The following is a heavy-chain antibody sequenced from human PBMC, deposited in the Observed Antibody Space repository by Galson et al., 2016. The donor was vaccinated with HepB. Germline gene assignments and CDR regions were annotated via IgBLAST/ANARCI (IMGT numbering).Heavy chain of an antibody. D-gene: IGHD2-15*01. CDR2: INPNSGGT. Sequence: SVKVSCKASGGTFSTYTITWVRQAPGQGLEWMGRINPNSGGTKYAQKFQGRVTMTRDTSISTAYMELSGLRFDDTATYYCAKGELVAATFDNWFDPWGQGTLVTVSS. J-gene: IGHJ5*02. CDR1: GGTFSTYT. V-gene: IGHV1-2*02. CDR3: AKGELVAATFDNWFDP.